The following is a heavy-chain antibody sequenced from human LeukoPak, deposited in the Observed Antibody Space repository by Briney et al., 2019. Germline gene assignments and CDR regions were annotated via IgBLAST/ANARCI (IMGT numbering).Heavy chain of an antibody. Sequence: PSETVSLTCTVSGDSVSSGGFYWSWIRQPPGKRLEWIGNVYHSGSTNYNPSLKSRVSISVDTSKNQFSLKLTSVTAADTAVYYCARDCFGSTRCQVYGMDVWGQGTTDPVSS. J-gene: IGHJ6*01. CDR1: GDSVSSGGFY. CDR2: VYHSGST. V-gene: IGHV4-61*08. D-gene: IGHD2-2*01. CDR3: ARDCFGSTRCQVYGMDV.